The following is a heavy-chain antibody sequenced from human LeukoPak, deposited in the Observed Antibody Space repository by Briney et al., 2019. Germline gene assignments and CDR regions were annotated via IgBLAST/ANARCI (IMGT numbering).Heavy chain of an antibody. D-gene: IGHD3-22*01. J-gene: IGHJ5*02. CDR3: ARENVGYYYDSSGSHPINWFDP. CDR1: GGSISSYY. V-gene: IGHV4-4*07. CDR2: IYTSGST. Sequence: SETLSLTCTVSGGSISSYYWSWIRQPAGKGLEWIGRIYTSGSTNYDPSLKSRVTMSVDTSKNQFSLKLSSVTAADTAVYYCARENVGYYYDSSGSHPINWFDPWGQGTLVTVSS.